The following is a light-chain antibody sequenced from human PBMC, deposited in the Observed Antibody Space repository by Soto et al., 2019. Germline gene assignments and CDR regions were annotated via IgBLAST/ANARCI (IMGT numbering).Light chain of an antibody. CDR2: GAS. CDR3: QQYGSTLYT. Sequence: EIVLTQSPGTLSLSPGERATLSCRASQSVSSSYLAWYQQKPGQAPRLLIYGASSRATGIPDRFSGSGSGTDFTIIISRLEREEFAVYYCQQYGSTLYTFGQGTTLEIK. V-gene: IGKV3-20*01. J-gene: IGKJ2*01. CDR1: QSVSSSY.